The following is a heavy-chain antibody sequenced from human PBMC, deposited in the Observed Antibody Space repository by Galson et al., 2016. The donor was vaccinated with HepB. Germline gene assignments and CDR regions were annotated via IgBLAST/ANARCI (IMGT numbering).Heavy chain of an antibody. CDR2: TYYRSKWYS. D-gene: IGHD6-13*01. CDR1: GDSVSTDSAA. J-gene: IGHJ4*02. CDR3: ARDWGGIYGSSTSFDY. V-gene: IGHV6-1*01. Sequence: CAISGDSVSTDSAAWNWIRQSPSRGLEWLGRTYYRSKWYSDYATSVKSRIIFKPDTSKNQVSLQLNSVTPEVTAVYYCARDWGGIYGSSTSFDYWGEGALVIVAS.